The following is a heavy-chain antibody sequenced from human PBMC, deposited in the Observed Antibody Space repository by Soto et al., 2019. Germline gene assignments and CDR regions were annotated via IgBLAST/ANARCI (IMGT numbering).Heavy chain of an antibody. CDR2: IYSGGST. J-gene: IGHJ4*02. CDR1: GGSISSGDYY. CDR3: ARDYRSGYDN. Sequence: SETLSLTCTVSGGSISSGDYYWSWIRQPPGKGLEWIGFIYSGGSTKNPSLRSRVTMSVDTSKNQFSLNMSSVTAADTAVYYCARDYRSGYDNWGRGILFTVSS. D-gene: IGHD5-12*01. V-gene: IGHV4-30-4*01.